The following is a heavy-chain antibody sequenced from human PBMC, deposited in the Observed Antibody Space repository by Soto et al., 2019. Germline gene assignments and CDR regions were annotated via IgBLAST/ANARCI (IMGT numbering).Heavy chain of an antibody. D-gene: IGHD3-10*01. V-gene: IGHV5-51*01. J-gene: IGHJ6*02. CDR3: AGGGVRGVITRTRDYYGMDV. CDR2: IYPGDSDT. Sequence: LGESLKISCKGSGYSFTSYWIGWVRQMPGKGLESMGIIYPGDSDTRYSPSFQGQVTISADKSISTAYLQWSSLKASDAAMYYCAGGGVRGVITRTRDYYGMDVWGQGTTVTVSS. CDR1: GYSFTSYW.